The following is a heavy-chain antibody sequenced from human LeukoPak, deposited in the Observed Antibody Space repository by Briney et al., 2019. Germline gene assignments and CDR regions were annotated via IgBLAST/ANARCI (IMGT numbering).Heavy chain of an antibody. CDR1: GYSISSGYY. D-gene: IGHD3-3*01. CDR3: ARTYYDFWSGPGGSYYFDY. CDR2: IYHSGST. V-gene: IGHV4-38-2*02. Sequence: SETLSLTCTVSGYSISSGYYWGWIRQPPGKGLEWIGGIYHSGSTYYNPSLKSRVTISVDTSKNQFSLKLSSVTAADTAVYYCARTYYDFWSGPGGSYYFDYWGQGTLVTVSS. J-gene: IGHJ4*02.